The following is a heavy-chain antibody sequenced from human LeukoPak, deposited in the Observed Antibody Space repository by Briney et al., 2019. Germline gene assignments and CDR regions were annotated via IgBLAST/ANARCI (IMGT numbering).Heavy chain of an antibody. Sequence: ETLSLTCTVSGGSINGYYWSWIRQPPGKGLEWIGYVYYSASTNYSPSLKSRVTISVDTSKKQFSLRLSSVTAAETAVYYCARGIMTTVPTFDYWGQGTLVTVSS. J-gene: IGHJ4*02. CDR1: GGSINGYY. D-gene: IGHD4-17*01. CDR3: ARGIMTTVPTFDY. V-gene: IGHV4-59*01. CDR2: VYYSAST.